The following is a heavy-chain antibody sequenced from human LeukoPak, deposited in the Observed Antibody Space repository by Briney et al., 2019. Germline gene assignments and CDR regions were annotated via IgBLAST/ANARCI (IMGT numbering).Heavy chain of an antibody. J-gene: IGHJ5*02. CDR1: GFTVSHNY. V-gene: IGHV3-53*01. Sequence: GGSLRLSCAASGFTVSHNYMSWVRQAPGKGLEWVATLYIGGSTYYADSVKGRFTFSSDNSKNTLYLQMHSLRAEDTAVYYCARASWFDPWGQGTLVTVSS. CDR3: ARASWFDP. CDR2: LYIGGST.